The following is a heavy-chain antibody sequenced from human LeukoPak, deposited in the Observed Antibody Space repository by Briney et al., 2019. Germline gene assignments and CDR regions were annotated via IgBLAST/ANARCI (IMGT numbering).Heavy chain of an antibody. CDR2: IYHSGRT. Sequence: SQTLSLTCTVSGGTIGGGDYYWSWIRQSPGKGLEWIGYIYHSGRTFYNPSLKSRVTISIDTSKNQFYLRLSSVTAADTAVYFCARDLDDDGDYVLEYWGQGTLVPVSS. D-gene: IGHD4-17*01. V-gene: IGHV4-30-4*01. CDR1: GGTIGGGDYY. CDR3: ARDLDDDGDYVLEY. J-gene: IGHJ4*02.